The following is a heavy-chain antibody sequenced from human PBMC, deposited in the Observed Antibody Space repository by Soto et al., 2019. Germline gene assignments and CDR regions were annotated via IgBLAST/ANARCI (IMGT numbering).Heavy chain of an antibody. CDR3: GTGGGNFVS. CDR1: GFTFRNFW. CDR2: IKQDGSEK. D-gene: IGHD3-9*01. V-gene: IGHV3-7*05. J-gene: IGHJ4*02. Sequence: EMQLVESGGGLVQPGESLRLSCAASGFTFRNFWMSWVRQAPGKGLEWVANIKQDGSEKNYVDSVKGRFTISRDNAKNSLFLQMNSLRADDTAVYYCGTGGGNFVSWGQGSLVTVSS.